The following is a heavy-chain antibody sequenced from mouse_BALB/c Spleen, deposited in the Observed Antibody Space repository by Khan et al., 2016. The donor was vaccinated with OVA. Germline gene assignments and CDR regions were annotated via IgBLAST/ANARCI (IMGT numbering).Heavy chain of an antibody. CDR3: GRGTFEY. J-gene: IGHJ3*01. Sequence: QLQQPGPELMKPGASVNISCKASGYPFTTYYIHWVKQSRGKSLEWIGYIYPFNTGTDFNQKFKGQATLTVGQSSNTAYMHLTGMASDDSAVYYCGRGTFEYWGQGTLVTVSA. CDR1: GYPFTTYY. CDR2: IYPFNTGT. D-gene: IGHD3-3*01. V-gene: IGHV1S135*01.